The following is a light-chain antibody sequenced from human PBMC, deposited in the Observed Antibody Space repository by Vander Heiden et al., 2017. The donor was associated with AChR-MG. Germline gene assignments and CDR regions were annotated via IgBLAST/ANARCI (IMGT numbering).Light chain of an antibody. J-gene: IGLJ2*01. CDR2: QDS. CDR1: KLGDKY. V-gene: IGLV3-1*01. CDR3: QAWDSSTVV. Sequence: SYELPQPPSVSVSPGQTASITCSGDKLGDKYACWYQQKPGQSPVLVIYQDSKRPSGIPERFSGSNSGNTATLTISGTQAMDEADYYCQAWDSSTVVCGGGTKLTVL.